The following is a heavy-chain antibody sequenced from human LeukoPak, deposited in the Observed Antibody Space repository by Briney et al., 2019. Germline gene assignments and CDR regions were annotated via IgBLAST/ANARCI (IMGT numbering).Heavy chain of an antibody. Sequence: ASVKVSCKASGYTFTSYGISWVRQAPGQGLEWMGWINPNSGGTNYAQKFQGRVTMTRNTSINTAYMELSRLRSDDTAVYYCARGLRGSPAFDYWGQGTLVTVSS. CDR1: GYTFTSYG. J-gene: IGHJ4*02. D-gene: IGHD2-2*01. CDR2: INPNSGGT. CDR3: ARGLRGSPAFDY. V-gene: IGHV1-2*02.